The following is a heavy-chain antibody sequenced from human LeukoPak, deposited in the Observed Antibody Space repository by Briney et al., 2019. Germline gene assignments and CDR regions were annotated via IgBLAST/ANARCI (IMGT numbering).Heavy chain of an antibody. Sequence: GGSLRLSCAASGFTISSNYMSWARQAPGKGLEWVTIIYGSGSTYYTDSEKGLFTISSNNSKNTLYLEMNSLRAGDTAVYYCARETSGSAGYWGQGTLVTVSS. CDR3: ARETSGSAGY. V-gene: IGHV3-53*01. J-gene: IGHJ4*02. D-gene: IGHD5-12*01. CDR2: IYGSGST. CDR1: GFTISSNY.